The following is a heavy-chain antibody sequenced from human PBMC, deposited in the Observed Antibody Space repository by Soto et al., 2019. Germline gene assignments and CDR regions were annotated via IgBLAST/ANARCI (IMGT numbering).Heavy chain of an antibody. CDR3: ARDWEDTGEGNWFDP. V-gene: IGHV4-30-4*02. CDR2: IYYSGTT. CDR1: GGSISSDDHY. Sequence: PSETLSLTCIVSGGSISSDDHYWSWIRQPPGKGLEWIGYIYYSGTTHSNPSLKSRLFISLDTSKNQFSLQLTSVTAADTAVYYCARDWEDTGEGNWFDPWGQGTLVTVSS. D-gene: IGHD5-18*01. J-gene: IGHJ5*02.